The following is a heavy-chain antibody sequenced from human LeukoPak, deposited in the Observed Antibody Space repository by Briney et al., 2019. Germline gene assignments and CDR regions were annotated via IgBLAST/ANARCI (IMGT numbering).Heavy chain of an antibody. CDR2: IYYSGST. Sequence: PSETLSLTCTVSGGSISSYYWSWIRQPPGKGLEWIGYIYYSGSTNYNPSLKSRVTISVDTSKNQFSLKLSSVTTADTAVYYCARGYYYGMDVWGRGTTVTVSS. V-gene: IGHV4-59*08. CDR3: ARGYYYGMDV. J-gene: IGHJ6*02. CDR1: GGSISSYY.